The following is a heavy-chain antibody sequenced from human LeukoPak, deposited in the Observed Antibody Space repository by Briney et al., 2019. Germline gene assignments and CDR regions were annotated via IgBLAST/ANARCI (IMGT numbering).Heavy chain of an antibody. J-gene: IGHJ4*02. V-gene: IGHV4-39*01. CDR1: GGSINSNNYY. CDR3: ARQNYNYGSGSYYPFDY. D-gene: IGHD3-10*01. CDR2: IYYSGTT. Sequence: SETLSLTCTVSGGSINSNNYYWAWVRQPPGKGLEWIATIYYSGTTYHNPSLKSRVTISVDTSKNQFSLKLRSVTAADTALYYCARQNYNYGSGSYYPFDYWGQGTLVIVSS.